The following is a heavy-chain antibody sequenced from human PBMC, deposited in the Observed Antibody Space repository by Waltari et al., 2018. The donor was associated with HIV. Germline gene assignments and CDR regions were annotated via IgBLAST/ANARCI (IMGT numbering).Heavy chain of an antibody. CDR3: ARIRNRLGLMDI. CDR2: IYFRGSP. V-gene: IGHV4-31*01. D-gene: IGHD3-16*01. CDR1: GGSISSGAYY. J-gene: IGHJ6*04. Sequence: QVQLQESGPGLVKPSQTLSLTCSVSGGSISSGAYYWSWIRQRPGKGLELIGYIYFRGSPYYNPSLQSQVIISGDMSKNQFSLRLPSVTAADTAVYYCARIRNRLGLMDIWGKGTTVTVSS.